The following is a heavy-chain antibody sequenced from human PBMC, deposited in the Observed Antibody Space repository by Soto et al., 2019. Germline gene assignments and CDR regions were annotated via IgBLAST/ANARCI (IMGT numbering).Heavy chain of an antibody. V-gene: IGHV3-7*01. Sequence: EVQLVESGGGLVQPGGSLRLSCAASGFTFSTYWMTWARQAPGKGLEWVASIKLDGSEKQYVDSVKGRFTISRDNAKESLYLQMNSLRGEDSGLYYCARGTTAADWGQGTRVTVSS. D-gene: IGHD6-25*01. CDR2: IKLDGSEK. CDR1: GFTFSTYW. J-gene: IGHJ4*02. CDR3: ARGTTAAD.